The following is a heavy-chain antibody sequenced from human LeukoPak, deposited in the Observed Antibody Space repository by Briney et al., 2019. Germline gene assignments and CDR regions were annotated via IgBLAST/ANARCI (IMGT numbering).Heavy chain of an antibody. CDR3: ASHPPFDY. J-gene: IGHJ4*02. Sequence: NTSETLSLTCTVSGYSISSGYYWGWIRQPPGKGLEWIGSIYHSGSAYYNPSLKSRVTISVDTSKNQFSLKLSSVTAADTAVYYCASHPPFDYWGQGTLVTVSS. V-gene: IGHV4-38-2*02. CDR2: IYHSGSA. CDR1: GYSISSGYY.